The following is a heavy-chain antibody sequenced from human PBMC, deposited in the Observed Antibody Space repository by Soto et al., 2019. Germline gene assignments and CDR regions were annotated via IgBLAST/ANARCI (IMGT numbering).Heavy chain of an antibody. CDR3: AREWGKGAARPPDY. V-gene: IGHV4-34*01. CDR2: INHSGST. D-gene: IGHD6-6*01. CDR1: GGSFSGYY. Sequence: QVQLQQWGAGLLKPSETLSLTCAVYGGSFSGYYWSWIRQPPGKGLEWTGEINHSGSTNYNPSLKSRVTISVDTSKNQFSLKLSSVTAADTAVYYCAREWGKGAARPPDYWGQGTLVTVSS. J-gene: IGHJ4*02.